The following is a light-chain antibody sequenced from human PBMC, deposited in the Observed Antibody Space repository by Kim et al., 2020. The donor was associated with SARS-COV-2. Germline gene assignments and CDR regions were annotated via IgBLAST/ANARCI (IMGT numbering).Light chain of an antibody. Sequence: SASVGDRVTITCRACQGISSYLAWYQQKPGKAPKLLIYAASTLQSGVPSRFSGSGSGTDFTLTISSLQPEDFATYSCQQLNSYLLFGGGTKVDIK. V-gene: IGKV1-9*01. CDR3: QQLNSYLL. J-gene: IGKJ4*01. CDR2: AAS. CDR1: QGISSY.